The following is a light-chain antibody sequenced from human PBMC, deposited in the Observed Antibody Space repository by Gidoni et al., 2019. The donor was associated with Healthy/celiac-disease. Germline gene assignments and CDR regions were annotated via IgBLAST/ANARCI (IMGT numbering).Light chain of an antibody. CDR1: LCLSSSY. Sequence: ELVLTQSPVTLSLSPGERDTLSCRASLCLSSSYLAWYQQKPGQAPRLLIYGASSRATGIPDRFSGSRSGTDFTLTISRLEPEDFAVYYCQQYGSSPLCSFGQGTKLEIK. J-gene: IGKJ2*04. CDR2: GAS. CDR3: QQYGSSPLCS. V-gene: IGKV3-20*01.